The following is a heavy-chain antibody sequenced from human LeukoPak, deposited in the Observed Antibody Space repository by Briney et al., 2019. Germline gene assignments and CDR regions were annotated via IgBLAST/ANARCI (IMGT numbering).Heavy chain of an antibody. Sequence: PTGGSLRLSCAASGFTVSSNYMSWVRQAPGKGLEWVSVIYSGGSTYYADSVKGRFTISRDNSKNTLYLQMNSLRAEDTAVYYCARIHSGMSMDVWGQGTTVTVSS. CDR3: ARIHSGMSMDV. CDR2: IYSGGST. CDR1: GFTVSSNY. V-gene: IGHV3-53*01. J-gene: IGHJ6*02. D-gene: IGHD3-10*01.